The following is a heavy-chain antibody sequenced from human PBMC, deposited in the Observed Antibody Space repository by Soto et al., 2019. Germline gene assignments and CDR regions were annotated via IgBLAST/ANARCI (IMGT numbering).Heavy chain of an antibody. CDR3: ANGGGSCCFDN. D-gene: IGHD2-15*01. J-gene: IGHJ4*02. CDR2: ISGSGGNST. Sequence: EVQLLESGGGLVQPGGSLRLSCAASGFTFSTYAMSWVRQAPGKGLEWVSAISGSGGNSTFYGYSVKGRFTISRDNSKNTLYLQMNSLGAEDTAVYYCANGGGSCCFDNWGQGTLVTVSS. CDR1: GFTFSTYA. V-gene: IGHV3-23*01.